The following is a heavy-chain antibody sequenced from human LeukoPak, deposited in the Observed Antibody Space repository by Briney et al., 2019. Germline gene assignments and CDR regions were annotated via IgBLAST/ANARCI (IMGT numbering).Heavy chain of an antibody. V-gene: IGHV3-7*01. CDR3: ARDRFGGMDV. CDR2: IKEDGSEK. J-gene: IGHJ6*04. Sequence: PGGSLRLSCAASGFTFSSYWMSWVRQAPGKGLEWVASIKEDGSEKYNLESPKGRSTISRGNAKNSLYLQMNTLRVEDTAVYYCARDRFGGMDVWGKGTTVTVSP. D-gene: IGHD3-10*01. CDR1: GFTFSSYW.